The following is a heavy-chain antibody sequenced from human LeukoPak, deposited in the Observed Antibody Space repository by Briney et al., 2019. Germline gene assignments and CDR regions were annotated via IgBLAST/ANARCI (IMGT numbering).Heavy chain of an antibody. V-gene: IGHV1-2*02. D-gene: IGHD3-10*01. J-gene: IGHJ5*02. Sequence: ASVKLSCKASGYTFTGYYMHWVRQAPGQGLEWMGWINPNSGGTNYAQKFQGRVTMTRDTSISTDYMELSRLRSDDTAVYYCARGSEFQVAVIIFFFAWGEGTLVTVSS. CDR3: ARGSEFQVAVIIFFFA. CDR2: INPNSGGT. CDR1: GYTFTGYY.